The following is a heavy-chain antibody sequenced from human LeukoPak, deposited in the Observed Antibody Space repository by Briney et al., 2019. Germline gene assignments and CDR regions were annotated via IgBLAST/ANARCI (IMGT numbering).Heavy chain of an antibody. J-gene: IGHJ4*02. Sequence: PGGSLRLSCAASGFTFSSYSMNWVRQAPGKRLEWVSSISSSSSYIYYAHSVKGPFTISRDHAKNSQYLKVNILRAEDTAVYYCASAYYYGSGSYYQGDYWGQGTLVTVSS. V-gene: IGHV3-21*01. CDR3: ASAYYYGSGSYYQGDY. D-gene: IGHD3-10*01. CDR1: GFTFSSYS. CDR2: ISSSSSYI.